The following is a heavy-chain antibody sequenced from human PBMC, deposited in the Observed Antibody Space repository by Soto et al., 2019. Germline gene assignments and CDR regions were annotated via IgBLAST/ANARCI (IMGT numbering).Heavy chain of an antibody. Sequence: GESLKISCKGSGYSFTSYWIGWVRQMPGKGLEWMGIIYPGDSDTSYSPSFQGQVTISADKSISTAYLQWSSLKASDTAMYYCARLRVLLWFGDIPNWFDPWGQGTLVTVSS. J-gene: IGHJ5*02. CDR3: ARLRVLLWFGDIPNWFDP. D-gene: IGHD3-10*01. V-gene: IGHV5-51*01. CDR2: IYPGDSDT. CDR1: GYSFTSYW.